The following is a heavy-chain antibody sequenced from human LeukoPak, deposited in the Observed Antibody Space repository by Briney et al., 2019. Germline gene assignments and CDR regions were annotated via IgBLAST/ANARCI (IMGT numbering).Heavy chain of an antibody. Sequence: GGSLRLSCIASGFTFSSYWMSWVRQAPGKGLEWVANIKQDGSEKYYVDSVKGRFTISRDNAKNSLYLQMNSLRAEDTAVYYCARDKAWNSWGQGTLVTVSS. V-gene: IGHV3-7*01. J-gene: IGHJ4*02. CDR3: ARDKAWNS. D-gene: IGHD1-7*01. CDR2: IKQDGSEK. CDR1: GFTFSSYW.